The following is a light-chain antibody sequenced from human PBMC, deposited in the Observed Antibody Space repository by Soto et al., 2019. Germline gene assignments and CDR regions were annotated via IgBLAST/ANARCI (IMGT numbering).Light chain of an antibody. Sequence: AIQITPSPSSLSASVGGRSTITCPASQGIRNDLGWYQQKSGKAPKLLIYRASSLQSGVPSRFRGSGSGTDFTLTISSLQPEDFASYYCLHDYNYPYTFGQGTKVDIK. CDR1: QGIRND. CDR3: LHDYNYPYT. CDR2: RAS. J-gene: IGKJ2*01. V-gene: IGKV1-6*01.